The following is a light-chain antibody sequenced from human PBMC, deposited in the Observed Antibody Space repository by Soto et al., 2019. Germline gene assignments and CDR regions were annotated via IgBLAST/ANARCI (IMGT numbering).Light chain of an antibody. CDR2: GAS. CDR3: QQYGTSRST. CDR1: QSVDSNY. J-gene: IGKJ1*01. V-gene: IGKV3-20*01. Sequence: ELVLTQVPVTLALSPGEGATLSCRARQSVDSNYLAWYQQKPGQAPRLLIYGASSRVTGIPDRFSGSGSGTDFTLTISRLEPEDVAVYYCQQYGTSRSTFGQGTKVDIK.